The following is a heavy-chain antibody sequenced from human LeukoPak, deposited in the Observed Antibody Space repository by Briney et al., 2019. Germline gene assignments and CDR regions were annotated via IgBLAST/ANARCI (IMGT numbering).Heavy chain of an antibody. Sequence: SETLSLTCTVSGGSISSSSYYWGWIRQPPGKGLEWIGSIYYSGSTYYNASLKSRVTVSVDTSKNQFSLKLSSVTAADTAVYYCARGNEDIDWGYMDVWGKGTTVTVSS. CDR3: ARGNEDIDWGYMDV. D-gene: IGHD5-12*01. J-gene: IGHJ6*03. V-gene: IGHV4-39*07. CDR1: GGSISSSSYY. CDR2: IYYSGST.